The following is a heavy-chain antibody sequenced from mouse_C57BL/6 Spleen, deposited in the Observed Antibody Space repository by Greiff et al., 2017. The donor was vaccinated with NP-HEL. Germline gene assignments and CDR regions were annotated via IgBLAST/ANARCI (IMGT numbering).Heavy chain of an antibody. D-gene: IGHD3-2*02. CDR2: IYPYNGVS. CDR3: ARDSSGYVSYAMDY. V-gene: IGHV1-31*01. J-gene: IGHJ4*01. Sequence: EVQLVESGPELVKPGASVKISCKASGYSFTGYYMHWVKQSHGNILDWIGYIYPYNGVSSYNQKFKGKATLTVDKSSSTAYMELRSLTSEDSAVYYCARDSSGYVSYAMDYWGQGTSVTVSS. CDR1: GYSFTGYY.